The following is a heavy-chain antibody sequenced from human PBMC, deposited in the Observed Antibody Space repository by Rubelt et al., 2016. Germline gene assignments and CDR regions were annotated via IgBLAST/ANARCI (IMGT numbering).Heavy chain of an antibody. V-gene: IGHV4-34*01. CDR1: GGSFSGSY. Sequence: QVQLQQWGAGLLKPSETLSLTCAVYGGSFSGSYWSWIRQPPGTGLEWIGEINHSGSTTYTPSLKSQVTLSEDTSKNQYSLKLGAVTAADTAVYYCATPMYCSGGRCYLGFDYWGQGTLVTVSS. CDR3: ATPMYCSGGRCYLGFDY. CDR2: INHSGST. J-gene: IGHJ4*02. D-gene: IGHD2-15*01.